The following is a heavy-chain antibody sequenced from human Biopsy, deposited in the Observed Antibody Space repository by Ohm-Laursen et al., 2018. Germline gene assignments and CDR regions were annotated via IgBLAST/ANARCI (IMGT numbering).Heavy chain of an antibody. Sequence: GTLSLTWAVTGRSIRRRSYYWDWIRQPPGKGLEWIGRIYYSGSTYCNPSLKSQVTISADRSKNHFSLKLTSVTAADTAMYYCARQEFATSPLDYWGQGSLVTVSS. D-gene: IGHD3-10*01. CDR1: GRSIRRRSYY. CDR2: IYYSGST. V-gene: IGHV4-39*01. CDR3: ARQEFATSPLDY. J-gene: IGHJ4*02.